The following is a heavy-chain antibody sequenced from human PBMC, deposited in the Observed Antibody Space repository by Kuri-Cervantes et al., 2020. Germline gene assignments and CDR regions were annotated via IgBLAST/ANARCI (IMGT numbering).Heavy chain of an antibody. Sequence: SETLSLTCTVSGGSISSGSYYWSWIRQPAGKGLEWIGRIYTSGSTNYNPSLKSRVTISVDTSKNQSSLKLSSVTAADTAVYYCARDKGIYDPSGVRGYYFDYWGQGTLVTVSS. V-gene: IGHV4-61*02. CDR2: IYTSGST. J-gene: IGHJ4*02. CDR1: GGSISSGSYY. D-gene: IGHD3-22*01. CDR3: ARDKGIYDPSGVRGYYFDY.